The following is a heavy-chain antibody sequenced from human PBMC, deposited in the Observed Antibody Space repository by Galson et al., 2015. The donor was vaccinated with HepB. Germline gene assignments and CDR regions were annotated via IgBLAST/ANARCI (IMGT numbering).Heavy chain of an antibody. V-gene: IGHV3-23*01. Sequence: SLRLSCAASGFTFSIYAMNWVRQAPGKGLEWVSGISGSGGNTYYAESVQGRFTISRDNSKNTLYLQMNSLRVEDTAVYYCTKDEITFGGVIDSWGQGTLVTVSS. CDR1: GFTFSIYA. CDR3: TKDEITFGGVIDS. J-gene: IGHJ4*02. D-gene: IGHD3-16*01. CDR2: ISGSGGNT.